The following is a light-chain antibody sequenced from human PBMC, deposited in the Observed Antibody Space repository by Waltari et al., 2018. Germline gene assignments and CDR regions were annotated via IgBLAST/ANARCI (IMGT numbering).Light chain of an antibody. Sequence: QSALTQPASVSGSPGQSITISCTGHSSDVGGYNYVPWYPQHPGKAPKLIIYDVSNRPSGVSNRFSGSKSGNTVSLTISGLQAEDEADYYCSSYTSSSTPYVFGTGTKVTVL. CDR2: DVS. CDR1: SSDVGGYNY. V-gene: IGLV2-14*03. J-gene: IGLJ1*01. CDR3: SSYTSSSTPYV.